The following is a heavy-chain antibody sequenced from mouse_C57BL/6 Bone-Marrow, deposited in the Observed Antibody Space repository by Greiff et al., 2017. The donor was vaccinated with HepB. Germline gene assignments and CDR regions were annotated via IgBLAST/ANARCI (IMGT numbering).Heavy chain of an antibody. CDR3: ARRGLRRAWFAY. V-gene: IGHV1-63*01. D-gene: IGHD2-4*01. CDR1: GYTFTNYW. J-gene: IGHJ3*01. Sequence: VQLQQSGAELVRPGTSVKMSCKASGYTFTNYWIGWAKQRPGHGLEWIGDIYPGGGYPNYNEKFKGKATLTADKSSSTAYMQFSSLTSEDAAIYYCARRGLRRAWFAYWGQGTLVTVAA. CDR2: IYPGGGYP.